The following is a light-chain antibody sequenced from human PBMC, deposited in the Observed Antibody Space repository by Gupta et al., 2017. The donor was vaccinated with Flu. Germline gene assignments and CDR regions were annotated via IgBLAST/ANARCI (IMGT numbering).Light chain of an antibody. CDR1: QSLLHSNGYHY. J-gene: IGKJ1*01. Sequence: DIVMTQSPLSLPVTPGEPASISCKSSQSLLHSNGYHYVDWYLQKPGQSPQLLIYMGSTRASGVPDRFTGSGSGTDFTLKISRVEADDVGVYFCMQGLPTPRTFGQGTKLEIK. CDR2: MGS. V-gene: IGKV2-28*01. CDR3: MQGLPTPRT.